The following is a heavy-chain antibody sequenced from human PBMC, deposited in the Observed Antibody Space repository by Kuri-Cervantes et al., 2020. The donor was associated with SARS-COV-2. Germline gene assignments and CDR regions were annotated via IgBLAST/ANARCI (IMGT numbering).Heavy chain of an antibody. J-gene: IGHJ6*03. D-gene: IGHD2-2*01. CDR2: IRYDGSNK. V-gene: IGHV3-30*02. Sequence: GGSLRLSCAASGFTFSSYSMNWVRQAPGKGLEWVAFIRYDGSNKYYADSVKGRFTISRDNSKNTLYLQMNSLRAEDTAVYYCAKPIVVPARPHYYYYYMDVWGKGTTVTVSS. CDR1: GFTFSSYS. CDR3: AKPIVVPARPHYYYYYMDV.